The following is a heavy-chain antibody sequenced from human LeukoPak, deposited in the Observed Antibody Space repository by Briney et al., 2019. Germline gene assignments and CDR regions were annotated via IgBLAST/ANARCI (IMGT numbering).Heavy chain of an antibody. CDR3: ASSTSNWNYVPPLYFDY. J-gene: IGHJ4*02. V-gene: IGHV4-31*03. Sequence: SQTLSLTCTVSGGSISSGGYYWSWIRQHPGKGLEWIGYIYYSGSTYYNPSLKSRVTISVDTSKNQFSLKLSSVTAADTAVYCCASSTSNWNYVPPLYFDYWGQGTLVTVSS. CDR2: IYYSGST. D-gene: IGHD1-7*01. CDR1: GGSISSGGYY.